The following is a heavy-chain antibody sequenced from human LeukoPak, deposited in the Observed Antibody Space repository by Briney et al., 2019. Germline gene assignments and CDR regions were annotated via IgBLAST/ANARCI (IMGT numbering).Heavy chain of an antibody. V-gene: IGHV3-30*02. CDR1: GFTFSSYG. Sequence: GGSLRLSCAASGFTFSSYGMHWVRQAPGKGLEWVAFIRYDGSNKYYADSVKGRFTISRGNSKNTLYLQMNSLRAEDTAVYYCAKDHLLYSSGLASFDIWGQGTMVTVYS. D-gene: IGHD6-19*01. J-gene: IGHJ3*02. CDR3: AKDHLLYSSGLASFDI. CDR2: IRYDGSNK.